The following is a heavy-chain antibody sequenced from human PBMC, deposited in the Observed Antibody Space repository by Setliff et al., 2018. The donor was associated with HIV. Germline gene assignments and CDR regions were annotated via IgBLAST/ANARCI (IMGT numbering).Heavy chain of an antibody. CDR1: GFTFTDSA. J-gene: IGHJ4*02. V-gene: IGHV1-58*01. CDR3: ARRPEIQLWLSLFATPDYYFDY. CDR2: IVVGRGNT. D-gene: IGHD5-18*01. Sequence: SVKVSCKASGFTFTDSAVQWVRQTRGQRLEWIGWIVVGRGNTNYAQQFQGRVTITRDMSTSTAYMELRSLRSDDTAVYYCARRPEIQLWLSLFATPDYYFDYWGQGTLVTVSS.